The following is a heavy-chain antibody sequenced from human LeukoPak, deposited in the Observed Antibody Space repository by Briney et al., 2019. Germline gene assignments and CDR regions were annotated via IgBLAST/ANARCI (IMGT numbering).Heavy chain of an antibody. CDR2: ISYDGSNK. J-gene: IGHJ4*02. Sequence: GGSLRLSCAASGFTFSSYAMHWVRQAPGKGLEWVAVISYDGSNKYYADSVKGRFTISRDNSKNTLYLQMNSLRAEDTAVYYCARNRREGSWYYFDYWGQGTLVTVS. D-gene: IGHD6-13*01. V-gene: IGHV3-30-3*01. CDR1: GFTFSSYA. CDR3: ARNRREGSWYYFDY.